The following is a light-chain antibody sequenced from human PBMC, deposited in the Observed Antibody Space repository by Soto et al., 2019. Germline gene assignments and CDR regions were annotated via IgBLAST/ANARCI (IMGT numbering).Light chain of an antibody. Sequence: EVVLSLSPGTLSLYPGERATLSCRPSQSVTSSFLAWYQQKPGQAPRLLIYGASNRATGIPDRFSGSGSGTDFTLTISRLEPEDFAVYYCQQYGSSRTFGQGTKVDI. CDR2: GAS. J-gene: IGKJ1*01. V-gene: IGKV3-20*01. CDR3: QQYGSSRT. CDR1: QSVTSSF.